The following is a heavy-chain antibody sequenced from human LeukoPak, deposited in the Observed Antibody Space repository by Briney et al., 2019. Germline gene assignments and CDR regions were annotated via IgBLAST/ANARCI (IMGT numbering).Heavy chain of an antibody. V-gene: IGHV1-69*13. Sequence: GASVKVSCKACGGTFSSYAISWVRQAPGQGLEWMGGIIPIFGTANYAQKFQGRVTITADESTSTAYMELSSLRSEDTAVYYCARGAYDILTGYLFDYWGQGTLSPSPQ. J-gene: IGHJ4*02. D-gene: IGHD3-9*01. CDR3: ARGAYDILTGYLFDY. CDR1: GGTFSSYA. CDR2: IIPIFGTA.